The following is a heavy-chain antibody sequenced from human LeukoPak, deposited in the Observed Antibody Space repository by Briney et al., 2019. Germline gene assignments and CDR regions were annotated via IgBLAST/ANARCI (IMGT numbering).Heavy chain of an antibody. D-gene: IGHD2-2*01. CDR3: ASIYCSSTSCYWLHFDY. CDR1: GGTFSSYA. CDR2: IIPIFGTA. V-gene: IGHV1-69*05. Sequence: EASVKVSCKASGGTFSSYAISWVRQAPGQGLEWMGGIIPIFGTANYAQKFQGRVTIATDESTSTAYMELSSLRSEDTAVYYCASIYCSSTSCYWLHFDYWGQGTLVTVSP. J-gene: IGHJ4*02.